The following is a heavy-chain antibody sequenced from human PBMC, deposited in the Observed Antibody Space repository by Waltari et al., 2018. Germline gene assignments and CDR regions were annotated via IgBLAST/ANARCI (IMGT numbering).Heavy chain of an antibody. V-gene: IGHV1-69-2*01. CDR1: GYTFTDYY. CDR2: VDPEDVET. CDR3: ATSRGNYYDSSGYYTNWFDP. D-gene: IGHD3-22*01. J-gene: IGHJ5*02. Sequence: EVQLVQSGAEVKKPGATVKISCKVSGYTFTDYYMHWVQQAPGKGLEWMGLVDPEDVETIYAEKFQGRVTITADTSTDTAYMELSSLRSEDTAVYYCATSRGNYYDSSGYYTNWFDPWGQGTLVTVSS.